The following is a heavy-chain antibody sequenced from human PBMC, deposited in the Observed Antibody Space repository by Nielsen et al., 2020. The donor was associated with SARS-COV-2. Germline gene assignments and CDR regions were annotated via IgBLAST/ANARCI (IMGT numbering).Heavy chain of an antibody. J-gene: IGHJ6*02. Sequence: GESLKISCAASGFTFEHYAMSWVRQAPGKGLEWVAGISGGGSDTYLIDSVKGRLTISRDNSKNMLFLQMSSLRVEDTAIYYCAKKAVTMDVWGLGTSVTVSS. CDR1: GFTFEHYA. CDR3: AKKAVTMDV. V-gene: IGHV3-23*01. CDR2: ISGGGSDT.